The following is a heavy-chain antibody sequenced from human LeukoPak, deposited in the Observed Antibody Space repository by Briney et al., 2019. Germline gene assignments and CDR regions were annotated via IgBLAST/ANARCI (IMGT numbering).Heavy chain of an antibody. V-gene: IGHV3-21*01. CDR3: ARDRAIDIRAYDI. CDR1: GFAFSGDN. D-gene: IGHD5-12*01. J-gene: IGHJ3*02. Sequence: GGSLRLSCAASGFAFSGDNMNWVRQAPGKGLEWVSFIGTSGSYIKYADSVKGRFTISRDNAKYSLYLQMNSLRAEDTAMYFCARDRAIDIRAYDIWGQGTMVTVSS. CDR2: IGTSGSYI.